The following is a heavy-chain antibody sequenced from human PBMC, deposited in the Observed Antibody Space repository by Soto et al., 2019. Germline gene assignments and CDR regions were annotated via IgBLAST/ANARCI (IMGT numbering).Heavy chain of an antibody. D-gene: IGHD3-22*01. V-gene: IGHV3-74*01. J-gene: IGHJ3*02. CDR1: GFTFSSYW. Sequence: GGSLRLSCVASGFTFSSYWMHWVRQAPGKGLVWVSRINSDGSSTSYADSVKGRFTISRDNAKNMLYLQMNSLRAEDTAVYYCAMINYYDSSGYYVGAFDIWGQGTMVTVSS. CDR3: AMINYYDSSGYYVGAFDI. CDR2: INSDGSST.